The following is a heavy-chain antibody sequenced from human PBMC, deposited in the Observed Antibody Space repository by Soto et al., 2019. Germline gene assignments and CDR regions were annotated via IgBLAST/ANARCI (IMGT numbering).Heavy chain of an antibody. V-gene: IGHV3-13*04. CDR1: GFTFSSYD. CDR2: IGTAGDT. Sequence: QPGGSLRLSCAASGFTFSSYDMHWVRQATGKGLEWVSAIGTAGDTYYPGSVKGRFTISRENAKNSLYLQMNSLRAGDTAVYYCARAGLGYCSGGSCPGVYYYGMDVWGQGTTVTVSS. J-gene: IGHJ6*02. CDR3: ARAGLGYCSGGSCPGVYYYGMDV. D-gene: IGHD2-15*01.